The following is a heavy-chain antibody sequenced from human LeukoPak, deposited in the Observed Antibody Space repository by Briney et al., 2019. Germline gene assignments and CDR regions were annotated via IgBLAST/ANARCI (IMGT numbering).Heavy chain of an antibody. CDR2: IISSSGYI. CDR1: GFTVSSNY. CDR3: ARDLAFYYYDSSGYFGAFDI. J-gene: IGHJ3*02. D-gene: IGHD3-22*01. Sequence: GGSLRLSCAASGFTVSSNYMRWVRQAPGKGLEWVSSIISSSGYIHYADSVRGRFTISRDNAKNSLYLQMNSLRAEDTAVYYCARDLAFYYYDSSGYFGAFDIWGQGTMVTVSS. V-gene: IGHV3-21*01.